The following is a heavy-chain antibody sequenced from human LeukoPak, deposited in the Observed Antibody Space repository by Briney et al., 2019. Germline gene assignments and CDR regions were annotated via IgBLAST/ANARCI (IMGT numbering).Heavy chain of an antibody. CDR1: GGSFSDYY. Sequence: SETLSLTCAVYGGSFSDYYWSWVRQPPGKGLEWIGEIHHSGSTNYTPSLKSRVTISVDTSKNQFSLKLSSVTAADTVVYYCARVVFLWDTNPGMDVWGKGTTVTVSS. D-gene: IGHD1-26*01. CDR3: ARVVFLWDTNPGMDV. CDR2: IHHSGST. J-gene: IGHJ6*04. V-gene: IGHV4-34*01.